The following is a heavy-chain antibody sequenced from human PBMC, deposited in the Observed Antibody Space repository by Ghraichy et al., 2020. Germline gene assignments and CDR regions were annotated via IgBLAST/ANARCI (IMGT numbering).Heavy chain of an antibody. CDR1: GFTFSDYY. V-gene: IGHV3-11*01. CDR2: ISSSGSTI. D-gene: IGHD1-1*01. Sequence: GSLNISCAASGFTFSDYYMSWIRQAPGKGLEWVSYISSSGSTIYYADSVKGRFTISRDNAKNSLYLQMNSLRAEDTAVYYCVRASWTRTPDYWGQGTLVTVSS. CDR3: VRASWTRTPDY. J-gene: IGHJ4*02.